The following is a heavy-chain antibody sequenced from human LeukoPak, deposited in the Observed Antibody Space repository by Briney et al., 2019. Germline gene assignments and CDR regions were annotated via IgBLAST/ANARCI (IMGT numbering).Heavy chain of an antibody. CDR1: GGSFSGYY. Sequence: PSETLSLTCAVYGGSFSGYYWSWIRQPPGKGLEWIWEINHSGSTNYNPSLKSRVTISVDTSKNQFSLKLCSVTAADTAVYYCARDQGGGYNRYYFDYWGQGTLVTVSS. D-gene: IGHD5-24*01. J-gene: IGHJ4*02. CDR2: INHSGST. CDR3: ARDQGGGYNRYYFDY. V-gene: IGHV4-34*01.